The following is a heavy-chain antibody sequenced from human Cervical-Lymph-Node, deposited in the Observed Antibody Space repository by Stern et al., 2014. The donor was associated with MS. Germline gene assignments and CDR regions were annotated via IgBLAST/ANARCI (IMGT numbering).Heavy chain of an antibody. CDR1: GGTFSSSYA. D-gene: IGHD2-15*01. Sequence: VQLVQSGAEVKKPGSSVTVSCEAYGGTFSSSYAVSWGRQAPGQGLEWMGRIVPVLGLANYALKFQNRLTITADKSTNTVFMELSSLTSEDTAVYFCARGIVSNRPAATLHNLFDPWGQGTLVTVSS. J-gene: IGHJ5*02. V-gene: IGHV1-69*04. CDR3: ARGIVSNRPAATLHNLFDP. CDR2: IVPVLGLA.